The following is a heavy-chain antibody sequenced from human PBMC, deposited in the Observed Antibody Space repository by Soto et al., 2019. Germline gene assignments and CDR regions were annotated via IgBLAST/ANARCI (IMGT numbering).Heavy chain of an antibody. D-gene: IGHD5-18*01. V-gene: IGHV4-61*01. J-gene: IGHJ4*02. CDR3: ARDEPYSYGNPNAGNGVDS. CDR1: GGSVRSGSYY. Sequence: QVQLQESGPGLVKPSETLSLTCTVSGGSVRSGSYYWSWIRQPPGKGLEWIGYIYYSGTTSYNPSLESRVTKSVDTSKNRFSLKMMSVTAADTAVYYCARDEPYSYGNPNAGNGVDSWGQGTLLTVSS. CDR2: IYYSGTT.